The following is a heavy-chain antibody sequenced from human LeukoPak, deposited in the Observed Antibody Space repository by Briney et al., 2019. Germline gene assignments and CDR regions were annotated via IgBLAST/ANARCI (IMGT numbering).Heavy chain of an antibody. J-gene: IGHJ4*02. V-gene: IGHV3-21*01. CDR2: ISSSSSYI. CDR1: GFTFSSYS. CDR3: VSKGQLSSGYNDFDY. Sequence: GGSLRLSCAASGFTFSSYSMNWVRQAPGKGLEWVSSISSSSSYIYYADSVKGRFTISRDNAKNSLYLQMNSLRAEDTAVYYCVSKGQLSSGYNDFDYWGQGTLVTVSS. D-gene: IGHD3-22*01.